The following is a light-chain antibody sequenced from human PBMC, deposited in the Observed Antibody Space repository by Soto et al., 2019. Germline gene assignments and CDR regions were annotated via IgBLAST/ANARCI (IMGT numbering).Light chain of an antibody. CDR2: DVR. Sequence: QSALTQPASVSGSLGQSITISCTGTSSDVGGYNYVSWYQQHPGKAPKLMIYDVRNRASGASNRFSGSKSGNTASLTISGLQAEDEADYYCTSYTSSSTLYVFGTGTKLTVL. CDR1: SSDVGGYNY. CDR3: TSYTSSSTLYV. J-gene: IGLJ1*01. V-gene: IGLV2-14*01.